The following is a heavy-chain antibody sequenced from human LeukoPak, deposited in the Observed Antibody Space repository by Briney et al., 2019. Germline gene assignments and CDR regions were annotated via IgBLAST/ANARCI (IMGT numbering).Heavy chain of an antibody. CDR1: GYTFTSYY. CDR3: ARDWATQPLGATTGFDI. V-gene: IGHV1-46*04. Sequence: ASVKVSCKASGYTFTSYYMHWVRQAPGQGLEWMGIINPSVGSTSYAQKLQGRVTMTRDTSTSTVYMKLSSLRTEDTAVYYPARDWATQPLGATTGFDIWGQGTMVTVSS. J-gene: IGHJ3*02. CDR2: INPSVGST. D-gene: IGHD1-26*01.